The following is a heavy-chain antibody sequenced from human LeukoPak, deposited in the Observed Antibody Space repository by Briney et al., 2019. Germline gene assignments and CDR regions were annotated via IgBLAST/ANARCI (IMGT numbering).Heavy chain of an antibody. J-gene: IGHJ4*02. CDR1: GDSISPYY. Sequence: SETLSLTCTVSGDSISPYYWSWIRQPPGKGLEWIGFIFYSGSTNYNPSLKSRVTISVDTSKSRLSLDLKSVTAADTAVYYCARVALTGDFDYWGQGTLVPVSS. D-gene: IGHD7-27*01. CDR2: IFYSGST. CDR3: ARVALTGDFDY. V-gene: IGHV4-59*08.